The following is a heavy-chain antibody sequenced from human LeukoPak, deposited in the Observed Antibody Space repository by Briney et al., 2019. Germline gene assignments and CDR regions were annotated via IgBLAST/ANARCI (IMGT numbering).Heavy chain of an antibody. CDR2: IYYSGST. CDR3: ARGGLLWFGELIDY. V-gene: IGHV4-59*01. CDR1: GGSISSYY. D-gene: IGHD3-10*01. J-gene: IGHJ4*02. Sequence: PSETLSLTCTVSGGSISSYYWSWIRQPPGKGLEWIGYIYYSGSTNYNPSLKSRVTISVDTSKNQFSLKLSSVTAADTAVYYCARGGLLWFGELIDYWGQGTLVTVSS.